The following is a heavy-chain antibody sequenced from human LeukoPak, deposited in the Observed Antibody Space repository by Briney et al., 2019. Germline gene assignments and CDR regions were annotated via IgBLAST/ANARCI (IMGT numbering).Heavy chain of an antibody. V-gene: IGHV4-59*01. J-gene: IGHJ4*02. D-gene: IGHD5-12*01. CDR1: GGSISSYY. Sequence: PSETLSLTCTVSGGSISSYYWSWIRQPPGKGLEWIGYIYYSGSTNYNPSLKSRATISVDTSKNQFSLKLSSVTAADTAVYYCARDSYDYFDYWGQGTLVTVSS. CDR3: ARDSYDYFDY. CDR2: IYYSGST.